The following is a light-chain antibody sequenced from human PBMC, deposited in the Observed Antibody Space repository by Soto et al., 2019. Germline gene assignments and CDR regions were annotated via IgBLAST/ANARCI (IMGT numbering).Light chain of an antibody. J-gene: IGLJ2*01. CDR2: EDS. CDR1: SSDVGGYNY. Sequence: QSALTQPPSASGSPGQSVTISCTGTSSDVGGYNYVSWYQQHPGKAPKLMIYEDSKRPSGVPDRFSGSKSGNTASLTVSGLQAEDEADYYCSSYAGSNIVVFGGGTKLTVL. V-gene: IGLV2-8*01. CDR3: SSYAGSNIVV.